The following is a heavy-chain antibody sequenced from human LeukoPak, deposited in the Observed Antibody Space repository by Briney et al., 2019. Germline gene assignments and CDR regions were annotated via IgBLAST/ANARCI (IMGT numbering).Heavy chain of an antibody. CDR1: DFTFSSYA. V-gene: IGHV3-30-3*01. J-gene: IGHJ4*02. Sequence: PGGSLRLSCAGSDFTFSSYAMSWVRQAPGKGLEWVAVISYDGSNKYYADSVKGRFTISRDNSKNTLYLQMNSLRAEDTAVYYCARVGIAAKEFDYWGQGTLVTVSS. D-gene: IGHD6-13*01. CDR3: ARVGIAAKEFDY. CDR2: ISYDGSNK.